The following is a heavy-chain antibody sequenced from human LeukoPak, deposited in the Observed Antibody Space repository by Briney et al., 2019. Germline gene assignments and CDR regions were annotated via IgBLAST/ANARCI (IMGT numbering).Heavy chain of an antibody. Sequence: PSETLSLTCIVSGDSISDSRYYWGWIRQPPGKGLEWIGSIFYSGHTSSNPSLKSRVTISVDTLKNQFSLKLTSVTAADTALYYCAREGSGSYELDYWGQGTLVTVSS. CDR1: GDSISDSRYY. D-gene: IGHD3-10*01. CDR3: AREGSGSYELDY. J-gene: IGHJ4*02. V-gene: IGHV4-39*02. CDR2: IFYSGHT.